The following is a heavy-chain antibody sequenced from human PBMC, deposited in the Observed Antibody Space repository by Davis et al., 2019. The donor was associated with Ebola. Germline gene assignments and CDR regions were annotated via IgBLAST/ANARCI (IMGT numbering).Heavy chain of an antibody. D-gene: IGHD6-6*01. CDR3: ARDLSGQLGRGAPQH. V-gene: IGHV1-18*01. J-gene: IGHJ1*01. Sequence: AASVKVSCKASGYTFTSYGISWVRQPPGQGLEWMGWISAYNGNTNYAQKLQGRVTMTTDTSTSTAYMELRSLRSDDTAVYYCARDLSGQLGRGAPQHWGQGTLVTVSS. CDR1: GYTFTSYG. CDR2: ISAYNGNT.